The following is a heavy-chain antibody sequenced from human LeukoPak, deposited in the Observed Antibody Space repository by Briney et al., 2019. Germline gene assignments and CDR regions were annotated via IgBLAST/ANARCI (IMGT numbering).Heavy chain of an antibody. CDR1: GFTFSDFW. J-gene: IGHJ4*01. Sequence: GGSLRLSCAASGFTFSDFWMSWVRQAPGKGLEWVANIKYDGSEKYYVDSVKGRFTISRDNARNSLYLQMNSLRAEDTAVYYCAKGRCGSTSCYYFDYWGQGTLVTVSS. CDR3: AKGRCGSTSCYYFDY. D-gene: IGHD2-2*01. CDR2: IKYDGSEK. V-gene: IGHV3-7*03.